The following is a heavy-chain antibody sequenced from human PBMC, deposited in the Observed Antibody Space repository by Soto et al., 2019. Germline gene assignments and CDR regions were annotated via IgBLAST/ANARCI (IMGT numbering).Heavy chain of an antibody. V-gene: IGHV4-59*01. Sequence: ASETLSLTCTVSGGSISSYYWSWIRQPPGKGLEWIGYIYYSGSTNYNPSLKSRVTISVDTSKNQFSLKLSSVTAADTAVYYCARARITMVRGVIITRYGMDVWGQGTTVTVSS. D-gene: IGHD3-10*01. J-gene: IGHJ6*02. CDR2: IYYSGST. CDR3: ARARITMVRGVIITRYGMDV. CDR1: GGSISSYY.